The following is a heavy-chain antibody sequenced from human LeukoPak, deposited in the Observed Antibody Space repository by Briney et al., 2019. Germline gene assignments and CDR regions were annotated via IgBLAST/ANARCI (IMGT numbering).Heavy chain of an antibody. Sequence: GGSLRLSCAASGFTFTNFAMTWVRQAPGKGLEWVSGLSATGGSAYYADSVKGRFTISRDNSKNTLYLQMNSLRAEDTAVYYCAKDLSGSYSLEDYWGQGTLVTVSS. CDR1: GFTFTNFA. CDR3: AKDLSGSYSLEDY. D-gene: IGHD1-26*01. V-gene: IGHV3-23*01. CDR2: LSATGGSA. J-gene: IGHJ4*02.